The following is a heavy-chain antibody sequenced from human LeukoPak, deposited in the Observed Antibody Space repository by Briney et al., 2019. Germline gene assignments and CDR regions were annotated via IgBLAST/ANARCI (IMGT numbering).Heavy chain of an antibody. CDR3: ARSPERRDGYHFDY. V-gene: IGHV4-59*01. CDR2: IYYSGST. CDR1: GGSISSYY. J-gene: IGHJ4*02. D-gene: IGHD5-24*01. Sequence: SETLSLTCTVSGGSISSYYWSWIRQPPGKGLEWIGYIYYSGSTNYNPSLKSRVTISVDTSKNQFSLKLSSVTAVDTAVYYCARSPERRDGYHFDYWGQGTLVTVSS.